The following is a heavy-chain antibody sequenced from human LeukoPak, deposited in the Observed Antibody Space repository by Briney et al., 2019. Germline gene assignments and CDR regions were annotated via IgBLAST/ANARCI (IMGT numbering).Heavy chain of an antibody. J-gene: IGHJ3*02. V-gene: IGHV3-30-3*01. D-gene: IGHD2-2*02. CDR2: ISYDGSNK. CDR1: GFTFSSYA. CDR3: ARVVPAAIGGDDAFDI. Sequence: GGSLRLSCAASGFTFSSYAMHWVRQAPGKGLEWVAVISYDGSNKYYADSVKGRFTISRDNSKNTLYLQMNSLRAEDTAVYYCARVVPAAIGGDDAFDIWGQGTMVTVSS.